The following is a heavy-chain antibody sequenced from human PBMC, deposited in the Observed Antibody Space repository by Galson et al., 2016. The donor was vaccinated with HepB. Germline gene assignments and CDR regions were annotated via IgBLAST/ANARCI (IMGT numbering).Heavy chain of an antibody. J-gene: IGHJ5*02. CDR1: GFTFSDYY. Sequence: SLRLSCAASGFTFSDYYMNWIRQAPGRGLEWLSYISGSGSTIHYADSVKGRFTISRDNANKSLYLQMTSLRAEDSAVYYCARRAMSGYNWFDPWGQGTLVTVSS. CDR3: ARRAMSGYNWFDP. CDR2: ISGSGSTI. V-gene: IGHV3-11*04. D-gene: IGHD1-1*01.